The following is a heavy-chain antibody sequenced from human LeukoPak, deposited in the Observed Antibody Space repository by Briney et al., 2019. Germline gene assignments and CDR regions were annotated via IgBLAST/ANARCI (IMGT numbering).Heavy chain of an antibody. CDR3: ARGLSCGDVDY. CDR1: GYTFTXXD. CDR2: MNPNSGNT. J-gene: IGHJ4*02. V-gene: IGHV1-8*01. D-gene: IGHD4-17*01. Sequence: XVPCKAXGYTFTXXDINWVRQATGQGLEWMGWMNPNSGNTGYAQKFQGRVAMTRNTSISTAYMELSSLRSEDTAVYYCARGLSCGDVDYWGQGTLVTVSS.